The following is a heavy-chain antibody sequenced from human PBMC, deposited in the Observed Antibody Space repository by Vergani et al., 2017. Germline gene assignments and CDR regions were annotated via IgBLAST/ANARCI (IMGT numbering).Heavy chain of an antibody. CDR2: IYYSGST. CDR3: ARHRGDYDRGGMDV. D-gene: IGHD4-17*01. Sequence: QLQLQESGPGLVKPSETLSLTCTVSGGSISSSSYYWGWIRQPPGKGLEWIGSIYYSGSTYYNPSLKSRVTISVDTSKNQFSLKLSSVTAADTAVYYCARHRGDYDRGGMDVWGQGTTVTVSS. V-gene: IGHV4-39*01. CDR1: GGSISSSSYY. J-gene: IGHJ6*02.